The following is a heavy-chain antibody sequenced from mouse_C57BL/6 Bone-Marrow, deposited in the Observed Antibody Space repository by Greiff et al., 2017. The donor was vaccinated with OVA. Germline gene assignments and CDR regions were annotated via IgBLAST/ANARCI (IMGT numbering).Heavy chain of an antibody. CDR3: AREWLLRDYFDY. CDR2: IYPGSGST. V-gene: IGHV1-55*01. Sequence: VQLQQPGAELVKPGASVKMSCKASGYTFTSYWITWVKQRPGQGLEWIGDIYPGSGSTNYNEKFKSKATLTVDTSSSTASMQLSSLTSEDSAVYYCAREWLLRDYFDYWGQGTTLTVSS. J-gene: IGHJ2*01. CDR1: GYTFTSYW. D-gene: IGHD2-3*01.